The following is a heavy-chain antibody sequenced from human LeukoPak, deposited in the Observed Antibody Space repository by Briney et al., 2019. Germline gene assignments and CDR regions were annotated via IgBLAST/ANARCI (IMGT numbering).Heavy chain of an antibody. CDR1: GVIVRSNY. CDR2: LYHGGST. J-gene: IGHJ5*02. D-gene: IGHD3-3*01. V-gene: IGHV3-66*01. Sequence: GGSLRLSCVGSGVIVRSNYMTWVRQAPGKGLEWVSILYHGGSTYYADSVKGRFSISRDTSKNTLYLQMNSLRVEDTAVYYCARERLDFWSGYYRGDLDPWGQGTLVTVSS. CDR3: ARERLDFWSGYYRGDLDP.